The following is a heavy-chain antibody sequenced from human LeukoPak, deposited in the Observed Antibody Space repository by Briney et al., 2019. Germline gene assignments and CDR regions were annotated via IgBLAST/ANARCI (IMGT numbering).Heavy chain of an antibody. CDR1: GFTFSSQG. CDR2: ISYHGKDQ. Sequence: GGSLRLSCAASGFTFSSQGMHWVRQAPGKGLDWVAVISYHGKDQYYADSVKGRFTISRDNAKNTLYLQMSSLRAEDTAVYYCARDRGPRTGFMVREAYDYWGQGTLVTVSS. D-gene: IGHD3-10*01. V-gene: IGHV3-30*03. CDR3: ARDRGPRTGFMVREAYDY. J-gene: IGHJ4*02.